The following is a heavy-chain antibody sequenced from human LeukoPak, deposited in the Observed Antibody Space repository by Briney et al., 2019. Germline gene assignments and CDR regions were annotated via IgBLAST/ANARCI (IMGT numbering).Heavy chain of an antibody. V-gene: IGHV4-34*01. Sequence: SETLSLTCAVHGGTFSAYYWSWIRQPPGKGLEWVGEINPTGGTNYNPSLKSRITMSIDTSKNQFSLELASVTAADTAVYYCARRSHSPSGSPYWGQGTLVSVSS. CDR3: ARRSHSPSGSPY. CDR2: INPTGGT. J-gene: IGHJ4*02. CDR1: GGTFSAYY. D-gene: IGHD3-10*01.